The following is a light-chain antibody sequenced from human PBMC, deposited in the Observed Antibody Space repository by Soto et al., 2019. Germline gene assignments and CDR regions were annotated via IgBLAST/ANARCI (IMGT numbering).Light chain of an antibody. CDR3: QQLNSYPLT. CDR1: QHISSY. CDR2: AAS. V-gene: IGKV1-9*01. J-gene: IGKJ3*01. Sequence: DIQLTQSPSFLSASVGDRVTITCRASQHISSYLAWYQQTPGQAPKLLIFAASTLQSGVPSRFSGSGSGTDFTLTISILQPEDFAVYYCQQLNSYPLTFGPGTKVDIK.